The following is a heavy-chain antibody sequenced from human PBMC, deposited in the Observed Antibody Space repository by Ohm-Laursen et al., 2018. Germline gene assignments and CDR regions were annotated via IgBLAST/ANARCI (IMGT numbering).Heavy chain of an antibody. CDR2: ISSSSSDI. Sequence: SLRLSCAASGFTFSSYSMNWVRQAPGKGLEWVSSISSSSSDIQYADSVKGRFTISRDNAKNSLYLQMNSLRAEDTAVYYCARSPRDTAMAFDYWGQGTLVTVSS. CDR1: GFTFSSYS. J-gene: IGHJ4*02. CDR3: ARSPRDTAMAFDY. V-gene: IGHV3-21*01. D-gene: IGHD5-18*01.